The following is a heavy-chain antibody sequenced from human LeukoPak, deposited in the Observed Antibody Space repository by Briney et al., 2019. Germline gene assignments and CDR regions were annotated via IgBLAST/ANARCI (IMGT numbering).Heavy chain of an antibody. CDR1: GFTFSSYE. J-gene: IGHJ6*03. V-gene: IGHV3-48*03. D-gene: IGHD3-22*01. CDR3: ARDSSGYYHGAYYYYMDV. CDR2: ISSSGSTI. Sequence: GGSLRLSCAASGFTFSSYEMNWVRQAPGKGLEWVSYISSSGSTIYYADSVKGRFTISRDNAKNSLYLQMNSLRAEDTAVCYCARDSSGYYHGAYYYYMDVWGKGTTVTVSS.